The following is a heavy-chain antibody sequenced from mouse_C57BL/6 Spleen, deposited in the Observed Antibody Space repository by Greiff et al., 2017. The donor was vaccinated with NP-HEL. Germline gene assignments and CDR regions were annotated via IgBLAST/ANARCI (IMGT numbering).Heavy chain of an antibody. CDR1: GYAFSSSW. J-gene: IGHJ2*01. V-gene: IGHV1-82*01. CDR2: IYPGDGDT. Sequence: QVQLKQSGPELVKPGASVKISCKASGYAFSSSWMNWVKQRPGQGLEWIGRIYPGDGDTNYNGKFKGKATLTADKSSSTAYMQLSSLTSEDSAVYFCARDYGSSSFDYWGQGTTLTVSS. CDR3: ARDYGSSSFDY. D-gene: IGHD1-1*01.